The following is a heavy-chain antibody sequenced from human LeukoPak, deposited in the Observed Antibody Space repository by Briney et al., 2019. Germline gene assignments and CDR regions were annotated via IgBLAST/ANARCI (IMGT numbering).Heavy chain of an antibody. CDR3: ARVFGVVVPAAISNWFDP. D-gene: IGHD2-2*01. J-gene: IGHJ5*02. V-gene: IGHV1-18*01. CDR2: ISAYNGNT. Sequence: ASVKVSCKASGYTFTNYGITWVRQAPGQGLEWMGWISAYNGNTNYAQKLQGRVTMTTDTSTSTAYMELRSLRSDDTAVYYCARVFGVVVPAAISNWFDPWGQGTLVTVSS. CDR1: GYTFTNYG.